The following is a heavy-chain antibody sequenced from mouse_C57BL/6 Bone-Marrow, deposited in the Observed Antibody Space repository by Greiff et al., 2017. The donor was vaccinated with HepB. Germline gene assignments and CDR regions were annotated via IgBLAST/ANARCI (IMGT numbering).Heavy chain of an antibody. Sequence: QVQLQQPGTELVKPGASVKLSCKASGYTFTSYWMHWVKQRPGQGLEWIGNINPSNGGTNYNEKFKSKATLTVDKSSSTAYMQLSSLTSEDSAVYYCARGPYDYGGSAWFADWGQGTLVTVSA. CDR2: INPSNGGT. J-gene: IGHJ3*01. V-gene: IGHV1-53*01. D-gene: IGHD2-4*01. CDR1: GYTFTSYW. CDR3: ARGPYDYGGSAWFAD.